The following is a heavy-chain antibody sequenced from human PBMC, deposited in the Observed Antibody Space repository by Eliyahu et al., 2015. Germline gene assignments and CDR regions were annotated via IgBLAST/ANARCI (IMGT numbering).Heavy chain of an antibody. CDR3: ARASNWFDP. V-gene: IGHV4-31*01. CDR2: IYYSGST. CDR1: GGXISRGGYY. J-gene: IGHJ5*02. Sequence: QVQLQESGPGLXXPSQXLXXTXXVXGGXISRGGYYWSWIRQHPGKGLEWIGYIYYSGSTYYNPSLKSLVTISVDTSKNQFSLKLSSVTAADTAVYYCARASNWFDPWGQGTLVTVSS.